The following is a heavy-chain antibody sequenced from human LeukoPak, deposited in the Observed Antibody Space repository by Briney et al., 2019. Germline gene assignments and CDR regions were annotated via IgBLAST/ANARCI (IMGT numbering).Heavy chain of an antibody. CDR1: GYTFTSYG. CDR2: INAYNGNT. Sequence: ASVKLSCKASGYTFTSYGISWVRQAPGQGLECMGWINAYNGNTNYALKVQDRVTMTTDTSTSTAYLELRSLRSDDTAIYYCAREIYGRFDYWGQGTLVTVSS. V-gene: IGHV1-18*01. J-gene: IGHJ4*02. D-gene: IGHD4-17*01. CDR3: AREIYGRFDY.